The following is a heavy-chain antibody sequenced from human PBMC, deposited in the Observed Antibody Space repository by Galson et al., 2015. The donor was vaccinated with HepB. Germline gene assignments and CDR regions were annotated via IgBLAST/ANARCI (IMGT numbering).Heavy chain of an antibody. J-gene: IGHJ6*02. CDR1: GGTFSSYA. Sequence: SVKVSCKASGGTFSSYAISWVRQAPGQGLEWMGGIIPIFGIANYAQKFQGRVTITADESTSTAYMELSSLRSEDTAVYYCASNFRDYVPYYYGMDVWGQGTTVTVSS. D-gene: IGHD4-17*01. CDR3: ASNFRDYVPYYYGMDV. V-gene: IGHV1-69*13. CDR2: IIPIFGIA.